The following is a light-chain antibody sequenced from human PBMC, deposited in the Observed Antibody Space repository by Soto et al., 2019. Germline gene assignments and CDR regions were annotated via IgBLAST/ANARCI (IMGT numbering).Light chain of an antibody. CDR3: QQYVSWT. V-gene: IGKV3-20*01. J-gene: IGKJ1*01. Sequence: EIVLTQSPGTLSVSPGERATLSCRASQTISSNYLAWYQQKPGQPPSLLIYGTSSRATGIPDRFSGSGSGTVFTITISRLEPEDSAIYYCQQYVSWTFGQGTKVEIK. CDR1: QTISSNY. CDR2: GTS.